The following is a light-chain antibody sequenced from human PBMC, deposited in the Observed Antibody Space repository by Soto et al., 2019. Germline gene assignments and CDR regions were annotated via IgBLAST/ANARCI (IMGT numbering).Light chain of an antibody. V-gene: IGKV1-5*02. J-gene: IGKJ1*01. CDR1: QSISSW. Sequence: DIQMTQSPSTLSASVGDRVTIICRANQSISSWLAWYQQKPGKVPKLLIYDASSLERGVPSRFSGSGSGTEFTLTISSLQPDDFATYYCQQYTSWTFGQGTKVDIK. CDR2: DAS. CDR3: QQYTSWT.